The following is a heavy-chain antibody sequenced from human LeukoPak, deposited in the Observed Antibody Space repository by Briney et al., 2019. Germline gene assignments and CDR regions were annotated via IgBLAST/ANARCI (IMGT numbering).Heavy chain of an antibody. CDR3: AREVVSIPSYFES. J-gene: IGHJ4*02. D-gene: IGHD2-15*01. Sequence: GGSLRLSCAASGFTVSSSYMYWVRQAPGKGLEWVSFFYRGEITYYTESVRGRFTISRDISKNTLYLLMNSLIPEDTAVYYCAREVVSIPSYFESWGQGTRVTVSS. CDR1: GFTVSSSY. CDR2: FYRGEIT. V-gene: IGHV3-53*01.